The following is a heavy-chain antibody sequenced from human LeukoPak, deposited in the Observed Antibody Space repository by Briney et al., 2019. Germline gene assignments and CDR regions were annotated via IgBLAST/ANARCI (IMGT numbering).Heavy chain of an antibody. CDR2: ISVSGGTT. D-gene: IGHD2-21*02. CDR1: GFTFSSYA. V-gene: IGHV3-23*01. CDR3: AKTIKYCGGHCHRYFFDY. Sequence: GGSLRLSCEASGFTFSSYAMAWVRQTPGKGLEWVSTISVSGGTTYYADSVKGRFTISRDNSKNTLFLQMNSLRLEDTAVYYCAKTIKYCGGHCHRYFFDYWGQGTLVTVSS. J-gene: IGHJ4*02.